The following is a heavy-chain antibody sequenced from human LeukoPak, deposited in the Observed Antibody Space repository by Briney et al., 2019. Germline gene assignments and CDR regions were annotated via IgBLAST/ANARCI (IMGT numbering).Heavy chain of an antibody. V-gene: IGHV1-2*02. CDR3: ARTTNLWFGEFHFDY. D-gene: IGHD3-10*01. CDR1: GYTFTGYY. J-gene: IGHJ4*02. CDR2: INPNSGGT. Sequence: GASVKISCKASGYTFTGYYMHWVRQAPGQGLEWMGWINPNSGGTNYAQKFQGRVTMTRDTSISTAYMELSRLRSDDTAVYYCARTTNLWFGEFHFDYWGQGTLVTVSS.